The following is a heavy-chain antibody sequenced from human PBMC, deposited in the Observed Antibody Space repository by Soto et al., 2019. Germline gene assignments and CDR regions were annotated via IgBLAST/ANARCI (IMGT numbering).Heavy chain of an antibody. J-gene: IGHJ5*02. D-gene: IGHD6-13*01. CDR3: SRDSGIAAAGTDWFDP. Sequence: XSVKVSFQASRYTFTSQGISWVRQAPGQGLEWVGWISAYNGNTNYAQKLQGRVTMTTDTSTSTAYRGLRSLGSVDTAVYYCSRDSGIAAAGTDWFDPWGQGTLFTVSS. CDR2: ISAYNGNT. V-gene: IGHV1-18*01. CDR1: RYTFTSQG.